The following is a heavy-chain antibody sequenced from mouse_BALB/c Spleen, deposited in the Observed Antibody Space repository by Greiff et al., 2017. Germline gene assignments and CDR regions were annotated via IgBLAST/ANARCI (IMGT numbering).Heavy chain of an antibody. CDR2: IDPENGNT. Sequence: EVQLQESGAELVRPGALVKLSCKASGFNIKDYYMHWVKQRPEQGLEWIGWIDPENGNTIYDPKFQGKASITADTSSNTAYLQLSSLTSEDTAVYYCAGGVITTEFAYWGQGTLVTVSA. CDR1: GFNIKDYY. D-gene: IGHD2-4*01. V-gene: IGHV14-1*02. CDR3: AGGVITTEFAY. J-gene: IGHJ3*01.